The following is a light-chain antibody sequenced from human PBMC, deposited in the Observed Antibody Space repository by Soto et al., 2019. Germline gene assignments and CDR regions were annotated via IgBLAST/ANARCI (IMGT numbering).Light chain of an antibody. CDR3: QHYNSYPIT. J-gene: IGKJ5*01. V-gene: IGKV1-5*01. CDR2: DAS. Sequence: DIQLTQSPSILSASVGDRVTLTCLSSQTITNWLAWYQQKPGKAPRLLIYDASSLESWVPSRFSGSGSGTEFTLTISSLQPDDFATYYCQHYNSYPITFGQGTRLEIK. CDR1: QTITNW.